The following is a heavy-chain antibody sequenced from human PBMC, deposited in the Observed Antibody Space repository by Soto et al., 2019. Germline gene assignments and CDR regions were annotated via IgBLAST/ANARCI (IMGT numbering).Heavy chain of an antibody. D-gene: IGHD3-16*01. V-gene: IGHV3-23*01. CDR1: GFTFNIYA. Sequence: QLLESGGGSVQPGGSLRLSCAASGFTFNIYAMNWVRQAPGKGLEWVSAVSGGGGSTFYAASVRGRFTISRDNSDNSVYLQMNRLRAEDTAVYYCAKASMIAFGGIIDFDYWGQGALVTVSS. J-gene: IGHJ4*02. CDR3: AKASMIAFGGIIDFDY. CDR2: VSGGGGST.